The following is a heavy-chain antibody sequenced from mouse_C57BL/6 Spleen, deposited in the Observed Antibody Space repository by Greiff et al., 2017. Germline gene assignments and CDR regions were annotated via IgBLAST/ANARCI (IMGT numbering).Heavy chain of an antibody. CDR2: IYPGDGDT. Sequence: QVQLQQSGAELVKPGASVKISCKASGYAFSSYWMNWVKQRPGQGLEWIGQIYPGDGDTNYNGKFKGKATLTADKSSSTAYMQLSSLTSEDSAVYFCARYDGGDYAMDYWGQGTSVTVSS. V-gene: IGHV1-80*01. CDR1: GYAFSSYW. J-gene: IGHJ4*01. D-gene: IGHD2-12*01. CDR3: ARYDGGDYAMDY.